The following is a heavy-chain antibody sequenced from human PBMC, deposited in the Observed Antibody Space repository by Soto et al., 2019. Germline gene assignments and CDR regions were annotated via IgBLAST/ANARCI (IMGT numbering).Heavy chain of an antibody. V-gene: IGHV3-30*18. CDR1: GFPFSDYA. Sequence: VQLVESGGGGVQPGRSLHLSCEAFGFPFSDYAMHCVPQAPGKGLEGVAVVSHVGRNTHYADSVKGRFTISRDSSKNTVSLEMTSLRAEDTAVYYCAKGGRQWLVTSDFNYWGQGALVTVSS. CDR3: AKGGRQWLVTSDFNY. J-gene: IGHJ4*02. D-gene: IGHD6-19*01. CDR2: VSHVGRNT.